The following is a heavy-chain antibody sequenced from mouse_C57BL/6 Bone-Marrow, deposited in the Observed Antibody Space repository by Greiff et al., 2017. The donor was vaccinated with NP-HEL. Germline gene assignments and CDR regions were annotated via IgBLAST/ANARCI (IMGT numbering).Heavy chain of an antibody. V-gene: IGHV7-1*01. Sequence: EVKLVESGGGLVQSGRSLRLSCATSGFTFSDFYMEWVRQAPGKGLEWIAASRNKANDYTTEYSASVKGRFIVSRDTSQSILYLQMNALRAEDTAIYYCARDYYGSRDGGYFDVWGTGTTVTVSS. CDR1: GFTFSDFY. J-gene: IGHJ1*03. D-gene: IGHD1-1*01. CDR2: SRNKANDYTT. CDR3: ARDYYGSRDGGYFDV.